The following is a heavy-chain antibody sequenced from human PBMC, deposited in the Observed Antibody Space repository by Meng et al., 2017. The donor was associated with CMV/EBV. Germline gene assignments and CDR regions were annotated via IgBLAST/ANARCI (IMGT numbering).Heavy chain of an antibody. CDR2: INPNSGGT. V-gene: IGHV1-2*02. CDR3: ARETYYYDSSGYYYSN. J-gene: IGHJ4*02. D-gene: IGHD3-22*01. CDR1: GYTFTGYY. Sequence: ASAKVSCKASGYTFTGYYMHWVRQAPGQGLEWMGWINPNSGGTNYAQKFQGRVTMTRDTSISTAYMELNRLRSADTAVYYCARETYYYDSSGYYYSNWGQGTLVTVSS.